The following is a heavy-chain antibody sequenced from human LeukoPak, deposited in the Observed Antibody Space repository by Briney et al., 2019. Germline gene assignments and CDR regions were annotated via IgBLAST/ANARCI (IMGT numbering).Heavy chain of an antibody. CDR1: GYTFTSYY. CDR2: ISAYNGNT. V-gene: IGHV1-18*04. CDR3: ARDGVSYGCDY. Sequence: ASVKVSCKASGYTFTSYYMHWVRQAPGQGLEWMGWISAYNGNTNYAQKLQGRVTMTTDTSTSTVYMELRSLRSDDTAVYYCARDGVSYGCDYWGQGTLVTVSS. D-gene: IGHD5-18*01. J-gene: IGHJ4*02.